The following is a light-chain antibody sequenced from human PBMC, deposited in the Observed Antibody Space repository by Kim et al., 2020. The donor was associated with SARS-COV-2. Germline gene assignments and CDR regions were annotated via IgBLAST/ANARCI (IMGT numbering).Light chain of an antibody. CDR3: QQYNSYSYT. J-gene: IGKJ2*01. Sequence: DIQMTQSPSSLFASVGDRVTVTCRANQSINNWLAWYQQKPGKAPKLLIYQASTLESGVPSRFSGSGSGTEFTLTINSLQPDDFATYYYQQYNSYSYTFGQGTKLEI. CDR1: QSINNW. CDR2: QAS. V-gene: IGKV1-5*03.